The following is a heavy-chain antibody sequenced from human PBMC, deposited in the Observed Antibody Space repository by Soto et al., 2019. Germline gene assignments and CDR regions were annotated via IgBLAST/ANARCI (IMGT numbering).Heavy chain of an antibody. D-gene: IGHD1-26*01. J-gene: IGHJ5*02. Sequence: QVQLQESGPGLVKPSQTLSLTCTVSGGSISSGGYYWSWIRQHPGKGLEWIGYIYYSGSTYYNPSLRSRVTISVDTSKTQFSLKRSSVTAADTAVYYWAREKTPLGAAPGGFDPWGQGPLVTVSS. CDR3: AREKTPLGAAPGGFDP. V-gene: IGHV4-31*03. CDR1: GGSISSGGYY. CDR2: IYYSGST.